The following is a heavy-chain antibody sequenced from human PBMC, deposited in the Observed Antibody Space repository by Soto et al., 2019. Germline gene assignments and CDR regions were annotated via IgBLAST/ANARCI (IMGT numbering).Heavy chain of an antibody. CDR1: GYTLTSYY. Sequence: QAQLVQSGAEVTKPGASVKVSCKASGYTLTSYYMYWVRQAPGQGLEWMGMINPSGGSTNYAQKFQGRVTMTRDTSTSTVYMELSSLRSEDTAVYYCARKWFGDTDGMDVWGQGTTVIVSS. CDR3: ARKWFGDTDGMDV. D-gene: IGHD3-10*01. CDR2: INPSGGST. V-gene: IGHV1-46*01. J-gene: IGHJ6*02.